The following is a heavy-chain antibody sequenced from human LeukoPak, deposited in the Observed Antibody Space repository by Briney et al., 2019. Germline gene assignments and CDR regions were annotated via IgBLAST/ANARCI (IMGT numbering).Heavy chain of an antibody. Sequence: SETLSLTCTVSGASISSYYWSWIRQPPGKGLEWIGYIFYSGSTNYSPSLKSRVTISVDTSKNQFSLKLSSVTAADTAVYYCARDLVTYYYGSAQSFDYWGQGTLVTVSS. J-gene: IGHJ4*02. CDR3: ARDLVTYYYGSAQSFDY. CDR1: GASISSYY. CDR2: IFYSGST. V-gene: IGHV4-59*12. D-gene: IGHD3-10*01.